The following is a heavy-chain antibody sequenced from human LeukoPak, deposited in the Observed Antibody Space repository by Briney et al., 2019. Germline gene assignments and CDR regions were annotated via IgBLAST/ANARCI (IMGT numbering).Heavy chain of an antibody. D-gene: IGHD3-3*01. J-gene: IGHJ3*02. Sequence: GGSLRLSCAASGFTFSSYAMSWVRQAPGKGLEWVSGIRGSGGSTYYADSVKGRFTISRDNSKNTLYLQMNSLRAEDTAVYYCAKDRAWRVVSTDAFDIWGQGTMVTVSS. CDR1: GFTFSSYA. CDR2: IRGSGGST. CDR3: AKDRAWRVVSTDAFDI. V-gene: IGHV3-23*01.